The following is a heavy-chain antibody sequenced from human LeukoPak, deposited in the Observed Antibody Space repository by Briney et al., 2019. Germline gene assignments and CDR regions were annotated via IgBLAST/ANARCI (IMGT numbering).Heavy chain of an antibody. CDR3: ARDRYGSGSYYKSWFDP. D-gene: IGHD3-10*01. CDR2: IYTSAST. J-gene: IGHJ5*02. Sequence: SETLSLTCTVSGGSISSYYWSWIRQPAGAGLEWIGRIYTSASTNYNPSLKSRVTMSVDASKNQFSLKLTSVTAADTAVYYCARDRYGSGSYYKSWFDPWGQGTLVTVSS. CDR1: GGSISSYY. V-gene: IGHV4-4*07.